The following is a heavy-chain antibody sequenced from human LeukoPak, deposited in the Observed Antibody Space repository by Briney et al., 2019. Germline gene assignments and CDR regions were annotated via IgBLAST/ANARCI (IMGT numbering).Heavy chain of an antibody. CDR3: AKGTHDYGDYGYYFDY. J-gene: IGHJ4*02. D-gene: IGHD4-17*01. V-gene: IGHV3-30*04. CDR2: ISYDGSNK. CDR1: GFTFSSYA. Sequence: GGSLRLSCAASGFTFSSYAMHWVRQAPGKGLEWVAVISYDGSNKYYADSVKGRFTISRDNSKNTLYLQMNSLRPEDTAVYYCAKGTHDYGDYGYYFDYWGQGTLVTVSS.